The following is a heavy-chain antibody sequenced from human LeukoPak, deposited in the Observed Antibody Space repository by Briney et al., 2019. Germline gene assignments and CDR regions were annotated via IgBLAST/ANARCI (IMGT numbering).Heavy chain of an antibody. Sequence: SETLSLTCTVSGGSISSYYWSWIRQPPGKGLEWIGYIYHSGSTNYNPSLKSRVTISVDTSKNQFSLKLSSVTAADTAVYYCARDGFGYFDYWGQGTLVTVSS. CDR1: GGSISSYY. V-gene: IGHV4-59*01. J-gene: IGHJ4*02. CDR3: ARDGFGYFDY. D-gene: IGHD3-10*01. CDR2: IYHSGST.